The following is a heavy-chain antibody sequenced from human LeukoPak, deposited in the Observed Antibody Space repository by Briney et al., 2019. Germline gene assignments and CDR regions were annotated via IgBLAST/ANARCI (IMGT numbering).Heavy chain of an antibody. V-gene: IGHV1-24*01. J-gene: IGHJ5*02. CDR3: ARGWGTGYYVNWFDP. CDR2: IDPEDGET. Sequence: ASGKVSCKASGYTLTPLSMQWMRQAGGTGLEGRGGIDPEDGETIYAQKFQGRVTMTEDTSTDTAYMELSSLRSEDTAVYYCARGWGTGYYVNWFDPWGQGTLVTVSS. CDR1: GYTLTPLS. D-gene: IGHD3-9*01.